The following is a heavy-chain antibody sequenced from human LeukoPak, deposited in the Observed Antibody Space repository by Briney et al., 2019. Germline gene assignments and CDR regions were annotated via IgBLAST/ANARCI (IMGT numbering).Heavy chain of an antibody. CDR2: INHSGST. Sequence: PSETLSLTCAVYGGSFSAYYCSWIRQPPGKGLEWIGEINHSGSTNYNPSLKSRVTISVDTSKNQFSLKLSSVTAADTAVYYCATDIESSGKPFDYWGQGTLVTVSS. V-gene: IGHV4-34*01. CDR3: ATDIESSGKPFDY. D-gene: IGHD1-26*01. CDR1: GGSFSAYY. J-gene: IGHJ4*02.